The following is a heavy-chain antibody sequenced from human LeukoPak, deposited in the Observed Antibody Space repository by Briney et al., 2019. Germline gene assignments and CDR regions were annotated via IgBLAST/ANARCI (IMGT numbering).Heavy chain of an antibody. J-gene: IGHJ6*03. Sequence: PSETLSLTCAVYGGSFSGYYWSWIRQPPGKGLEWIGEINHSGSTNYNPSLKSRVTISVDTSKNQFSLKLSSVTAADTAVYYCARYCSSTSCNRYYYYYMDVWGKGTTVTISS. D-gene: IGHD2-2*01. CDR1: GGSFSGYY. CDR3: ARYCSSTSCNRYYYYYMDV. CDR2: INHSGST. V-gene: IGHV4-34*01.